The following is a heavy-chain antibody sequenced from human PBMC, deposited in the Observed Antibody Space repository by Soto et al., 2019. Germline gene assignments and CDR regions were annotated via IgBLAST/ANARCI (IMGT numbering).Heavy chain of an antibody. Sequence: EVQLLESGGDLAEPGGSLRLSCAASGFAFTHVWMTWVRQAPGRGLEWVGRIKRKIDGETTNYAAPVKGRFTISRDDSKNTLYLXXXXLKTDDSAVYYXXAXXXXXSITCPGAFDIWGQGTTV. D-gene: IGHD2-2*01. V-gene: IGHV3-15*01. J-gene: IGHJ3*02. CDR2: IKRKIDGETT. CDR3: XAXXXXXSITCPGAFDI. CDR1: GFAFTHVW.